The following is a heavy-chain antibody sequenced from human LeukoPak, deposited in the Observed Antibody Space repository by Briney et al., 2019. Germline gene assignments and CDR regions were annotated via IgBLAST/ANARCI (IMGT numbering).Heavy chain of an antibody. CDR3: ARVGGSCFDY. CDR2: IRYDGSNK. J-gene: IGHJ4*02. D-gene: IGHD2-15*01. V-gene: IGHV3-30*02. CDR1: GFTFSSYG. Sequence: GGSLRLSCAASGFTFSSYGMHWVRQAPGKGLEWVAFIRYDGSNKYYADSVKGRFTISRDNSKNTLYLQMNSLRAEDTAVYYCARVGGSCFDYWGQGTLVTVSS.